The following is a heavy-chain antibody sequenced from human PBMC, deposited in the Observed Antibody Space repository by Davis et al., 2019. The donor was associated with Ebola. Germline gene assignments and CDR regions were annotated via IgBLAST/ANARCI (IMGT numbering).Heavy chain of an antibody. CDR1: GFIFDTYG. V-gene: IGHV3-20*04. CDR2: ISWNGDII. Sequence: GESLKISCTASGFIFDTYGMTWVRQAPGKGLEWVSGISWNGDIISYADSVKGRFTISRDNAKNSLCLQMESLRVEDTAFYYCARRAYDSSGYYFFDYWGQGTLVTVSS. J-gene: IGHJ4*02. CDR3: ARRAYDSSGYYFFDY. D-gene: IGHD3-22*01.